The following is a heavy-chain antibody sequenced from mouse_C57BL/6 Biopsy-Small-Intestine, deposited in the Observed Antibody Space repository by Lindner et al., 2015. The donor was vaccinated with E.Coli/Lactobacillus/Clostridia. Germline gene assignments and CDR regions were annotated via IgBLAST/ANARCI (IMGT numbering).Heavy chain of an antibody. V-gene: IGHV14-3*01. Sequence: SVKVSCKAFGFSLSNYVITWVRQAPRQGLEWMGWISAYNDNTNYAQSLQGRVTMTKDTSTNTAYMELRNLRSEDTAIYYCAREGPGYTGYVFEYWGQGTLVTVSS. CDR2: ISAYNDNT. D-gene: IGHD1-3*01. J-gene: IGHJ4*01. CDR1: GFSLSNYV. CDR3: AREGPGYTGYVFEY.